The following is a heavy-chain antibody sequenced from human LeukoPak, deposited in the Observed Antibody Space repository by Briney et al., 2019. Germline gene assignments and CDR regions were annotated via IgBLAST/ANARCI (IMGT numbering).Heavy chain of an antibody. V-gene: IGHV4-59*01. D-gene: IGHD4-17*01. CDR3: ARQYYGDYVGDAFDI. CDR1: GGFISSYY. J-gene: IGHJ3*02. Sequence: PSETLSLTCTVSGGFISSYYWNWIRQPPGKGLEWIGYMYHSGSTNYNPSLKSRVTMSVDTSKNQFSLRLTSVTAADTAVYYCARQYYGDYVGDAFDIWGQGTMVTVSS. CDR2: MYHSGST.